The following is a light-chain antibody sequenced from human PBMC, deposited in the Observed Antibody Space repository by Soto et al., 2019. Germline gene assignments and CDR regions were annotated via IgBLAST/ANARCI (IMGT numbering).Light chain of an antibody. V-gene: IGLV2-14*01. J-gene: IGLJ3*02. Sequence: QSALTQPASVSGSPGQSITISCTGTSSDVGGYDYVYWYQQHPGKVTKLMIYEVNNRPSGVSNRVSGYKSANTASLTSSGLQADDEADYYCRSFTSSSTQVFGGGTKLTVL. CDR3: RSFTSSSTQV. CDR1: SSDVGGYDY. CDR2: EVN.